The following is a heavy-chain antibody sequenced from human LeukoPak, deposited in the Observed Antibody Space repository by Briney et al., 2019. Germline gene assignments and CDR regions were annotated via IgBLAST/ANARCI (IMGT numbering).Heavy chain of an antibody. CDR1: GFSLSSYA. D-gene: IGHD5-12*01. Sequence: PGGSLRLSCAASGFSLSSYAMSWVRQAPGKGLEWVSAISSSDDGTYHAGSVRGRFTISRDSSKNTLYLQMNSLRAEDTAVYYCARIGVATRDYYYMDVWGKGTTVTVSS. J-gene: IGHJ6*03. CDR2: ISSSDDGT. V-gene: IGHV3-23*01. CDR3: ARIGVATRDYYYMDV.